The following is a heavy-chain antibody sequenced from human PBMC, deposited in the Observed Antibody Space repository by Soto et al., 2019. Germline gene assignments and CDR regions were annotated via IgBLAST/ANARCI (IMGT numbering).Heavy chain of an antibody. CDR3: ARAGSSRWGRINWFDP. J-gene: IGHJ5*02. CDR1: GGSVSSGSYY. D-gene: IGHD6-13*01. V-gene: IGHV4-61*01. CDR2: IYWSGST. Sequence: QVQLQESGPGLVKPSETLSLTCTVSGGSVSSGSYYWSWIRQPPGKGLEWIGYIYWSGSTNYNPSLKGRVTISVDTSKNQCSLKLSSVTAADTAVYYCARAGSSRWGRINWFDPWGQGTLVTVSS.